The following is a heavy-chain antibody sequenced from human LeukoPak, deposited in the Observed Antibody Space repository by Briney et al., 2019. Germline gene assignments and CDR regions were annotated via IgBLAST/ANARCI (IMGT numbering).Heavy chain of an antibody. D-gene: IGHD3-10*01. CDR2: MNPNSGNT. CDR3: ARVFLWFGELSGFDY. Sequence: ASVKISCKASGYTFTSYDINWVRQATGQGLEWMGWMNPNSGNTGYAQKFQGRVTITRNTSISTAYMELSSLRSEDTAVYYCARVFLWFGELSGFDYWGQGTLVTVSS. J-gene: IGHJ4*02. CDR1: GYTFTSYD. V-gene: IGHV1-8*03.